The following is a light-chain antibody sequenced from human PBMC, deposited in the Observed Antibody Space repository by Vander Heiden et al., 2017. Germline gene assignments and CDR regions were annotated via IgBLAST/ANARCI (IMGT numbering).Light chain of an antibody. CDR1: QSVSSN. J-gene: IGKJ4*01. CDR3: QQYNNWPPLT. Sequence: EIVMTQSPATLSVSPGERATLSCRASQSVSSNLAWYQQNPGQAPRLLIYGASTRATGIPARFSGSGSGTEFTLTISSLQSEDFAVYCCQQYNNWPPLTFGGGTKVEIK. CDR2: GAS. V-gene: IGKV3-15*01.